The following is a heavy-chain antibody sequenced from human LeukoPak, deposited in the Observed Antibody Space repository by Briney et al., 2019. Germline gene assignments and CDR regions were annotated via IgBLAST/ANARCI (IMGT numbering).Heavy chain of an antibody. V-gene: IGHV4-30-4*01. CDR1: GGSFSGYY. CDR3: ARGRPETEVTDNYYFDY. J-gene: IGHJ4*02. D-gene: IGHD1-14*01. Sequence: SETLSLTCAVYGGSFSGYYWSWIRQPPGKGLEWIGYIYYSGSTYYNPSLKSRVTISVDTSKNQFSLKLSSVTAADTAVYYCARGRPETEVTDNYYFDYWGQGTLVTVSS. CDR2: IYYSGST.